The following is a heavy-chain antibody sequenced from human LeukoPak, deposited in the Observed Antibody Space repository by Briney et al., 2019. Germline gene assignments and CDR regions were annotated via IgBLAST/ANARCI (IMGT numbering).Heavy chain of an antibody. V-gene: IGHV3-7*01. Sequence: GGSLRLSCAASGFTFSSYNMSWVRQAPGKGLEWVANIKQDGSEKYYVDSVKGRFTISRDNAKNSLSLQMNSLRAEDTAVYYCARMDIGLVRDWGQGTLVTVSS. CDR1: GFTFSSYN. CDR3: ARMDIGLVRD. D-gene: IGHD3-10*01. CDR2: IKQDGSEK. J-gene: IGHJ4*02.